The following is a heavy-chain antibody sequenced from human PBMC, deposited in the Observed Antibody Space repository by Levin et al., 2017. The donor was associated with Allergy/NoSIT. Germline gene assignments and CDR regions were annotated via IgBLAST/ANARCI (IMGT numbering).Heavy chain of an antibody. CDR2: VNGYKGQT. CDR1: GYTFTTFV. J-gene: IGHJ5*02. Sequence: ASVKVSCEASGYTFTTFVINWVRQAPGQGLEWMGWVNGYKGQTRYAQKFQGRVTMTIDTSTSTSYMELSSLRSDDTAVYYCARGSFYDADGLHWFDPWGQGTLVTVSS. D-gene: IGHD3-10*01. CDR3: ARGSFYDADGLHWFDP. V-gene: IGHV1-18*01.